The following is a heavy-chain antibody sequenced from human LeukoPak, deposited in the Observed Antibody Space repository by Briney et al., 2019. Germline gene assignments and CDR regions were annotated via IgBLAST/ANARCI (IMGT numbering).Heavy chain of an antibody. Sequence: SETLSLTCTVSGGSISSHFWSWIRQPPGKGLEWIGYVYHSGNTYYNTSLKSRVTISVDTSKTQFSLRLTSVTAADTAVYYCARSDGYCSGGSCYFVWGQGTLVTVSS. D-gene: IGHD2-15*01. V-gene: IGHV4-59*08. CDR2: VYHSGNT. CDR3: ARSDGYCSGGSCYFV. CDR1: GGSISSHF. J-gene: IGHJ4*02.